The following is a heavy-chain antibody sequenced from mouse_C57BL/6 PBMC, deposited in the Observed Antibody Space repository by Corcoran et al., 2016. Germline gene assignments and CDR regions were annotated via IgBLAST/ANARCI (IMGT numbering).Heavy chain of an antibody. Sequence: EVQLQQSGPELVKPGASVKISCKASGYTFTDYYMNWVKQSHGKSLEWIGDINPNNGGTSYNQKFKGKATLTVDKSSSTAYMELRSLTSEDSAVYYCAKLRFFAYWGQGTLVTVSA. V-gene: IGHV1-26*01. CDR1: GYTFTDYY. CDR2: INPNNGGT. D-gene: IGHD1-1*01. J-gene: IGHJ3*01. CDR3: AKLRFFAY.